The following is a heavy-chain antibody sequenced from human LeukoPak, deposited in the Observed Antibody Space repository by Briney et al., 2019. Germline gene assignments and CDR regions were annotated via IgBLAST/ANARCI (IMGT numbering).Heavy chain of an antibody. J-gene: IGHJ5*02. V-gene: IGHV1-69*13. D-gene: IGHD3-10*01. Sequence: ASGTVSCKASGGTFSSYAISWVRQAPGQGLEWMGGIIPIFGTANYAQKFQGRGTITADESTSTAYMELSSLRSEDTAVYYCARDIGSYYGSGAHFDPWGQGTLVTVSS. CDR1: GGTFSSYA. CDR2: IIPIFGTA. CDR3: ARDIGSYYGSGAHFDP.